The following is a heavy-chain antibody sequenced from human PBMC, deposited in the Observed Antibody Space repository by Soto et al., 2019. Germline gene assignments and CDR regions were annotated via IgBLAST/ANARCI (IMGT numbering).Heavy chain of an antibody. CDR3: ARHGSN. V-gene: IGHV4-39*01. CDR2: IYYSGIT. CDR1: GVSISNSSYY. J-gene: IGHJ4*02. Sequence: QLQLQESGPGLVKPSETLSLTCTVSGVSISNSSYYWGWIRRPPGKGLAWIGTIYYSGITYYNPSLKSRVTTSVDTSKNQFSLKLTSVTAADTAVYYCARHGSNWGQGTLVTVSS.